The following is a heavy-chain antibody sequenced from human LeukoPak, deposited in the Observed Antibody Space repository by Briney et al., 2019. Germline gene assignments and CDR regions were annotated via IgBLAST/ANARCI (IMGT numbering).Heavy chain of an antibody. V-gene: IGHV3-48*02. Sequence: GRSLRLSCAASEFTFSNYGMHWVRQAPGKGLEWLSYISSSGATKYYADSVKGRFTISRDNAKNSLYLQMSSLRDEDTAVYYCARGIAAIGTDLDYWGQGTLVTVSS. CDR3: ARGIAAIGTDLDY. J-gene: IGHJ4*02. CDR2: ISSSGATK. CDR1: EFTFSNYG. D-gene: IGHD6-13*01.